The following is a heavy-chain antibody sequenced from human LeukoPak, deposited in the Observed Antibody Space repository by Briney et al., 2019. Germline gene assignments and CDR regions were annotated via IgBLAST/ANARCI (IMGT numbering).Heavy chain of an antibody. Sequence: GASVKVSCKASGYTFISYAINWVRQAPGQGLEWMGRIIPILGIANYAQKFQGRVTITADKSTSTAYMELNSLRSEDTAVYYCARTPDIVAARVLVPRNYYFDYWGQGTLVTVSS. CDR3: ARTPDIVAARVLVPRNYYFDY. J-gene: IGHJ4*02. D-gene: IGHD5-12*01. CDR1: GYTFISYA. V-gene: IGHV1-69*04. CDR2: IIPILGIA.